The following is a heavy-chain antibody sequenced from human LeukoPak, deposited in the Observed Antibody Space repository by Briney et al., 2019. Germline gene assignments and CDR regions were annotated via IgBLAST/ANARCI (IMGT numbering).Heavy chain of an antibody. Sequence: ASVKVSCKASGYTFTSYGISWVRQAPGQGLEWMGWISAYNGNTNYAQKLQGRVTMTTDTSTSTAYMELRSLRSDDTAVYCCARGRDYDYGGNRRNWYFDLWGRGTLVTVSS. CDR1: GYTFTSYG. CDR2: ISAYNGNT. V-gene: IGHV1-18*01. D-gene: IGHD4-23*01. CDR3: ARGRDYDYGGNRRNWYFDL. J-gene: IGHJ2*01.